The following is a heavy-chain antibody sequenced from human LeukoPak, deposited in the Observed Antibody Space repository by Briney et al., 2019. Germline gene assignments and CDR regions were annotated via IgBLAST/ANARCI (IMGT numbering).Heavy chain of an antibody. CDR3: ARHEGQWLSAWDY. V-gene: IGHV4-59*08. Sequence: LETLSLTCTVSGGSISSYYWSWIRQSPGKGLEWIGFIYSSGNTNYNPSLKSRVTISVDTSKNQFSLKLTSVTAADTAVYYCARHEGQWLSAWDYWGQGTLVTASS. CDR2: IYSSGNT. D-gene: IGHD6-19*01. CDR1: GGSISSYY. J-gene: IGHJ4*02.